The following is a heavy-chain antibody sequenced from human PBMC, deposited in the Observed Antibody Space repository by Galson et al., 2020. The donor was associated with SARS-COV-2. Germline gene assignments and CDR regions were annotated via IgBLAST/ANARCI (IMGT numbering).Heavy chain of an antibody. D-gene: IGHD3-10*01. J-gene: IGHJ4*02. CDR1: GFTFSSYS. CDR2: ISSSSSYI. CDR3: ARSPPASTSGTSIYFDY. Sequence: GGSLRLSCAASGFTFSSYSMNWVRQAPGKGLEWVSSISSSSSYIYYADLVKGRFTISRDNAENSLYLQMNSLRAEDTAVYYCARSPPASTSGTSIYFDYWGQGTQVTVSS. V-gene: IGHV3-21*01.